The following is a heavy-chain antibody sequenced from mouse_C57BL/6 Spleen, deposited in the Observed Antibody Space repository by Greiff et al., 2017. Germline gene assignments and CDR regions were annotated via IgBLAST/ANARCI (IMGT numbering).Heavy chain of an antibody. CDR1: GYTFTSYW. D-gene: IGHD4-1*01. CDR2: IDPSDSYT. V-gene: IGHV1-50*01. CDR3: ARWRQLTGTVY. Sequence: QVQLQQPGAELVKPGASVKMSCKASGYTFTSYWMQWVKQRPGQGLEWIGEIDPSDSYTNYNQKFKGKATLTVDTSSSTAYMQLSSLTSEDSAVYYCARWRQLTGTVYWGQGTTLTGSS. J-gene: IGHJ2*01.